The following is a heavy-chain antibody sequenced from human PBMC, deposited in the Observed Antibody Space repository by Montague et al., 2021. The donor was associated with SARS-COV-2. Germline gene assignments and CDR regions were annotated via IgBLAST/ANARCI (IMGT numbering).Heavy chain of an antibody. CDR2: ISGSGGT. Sequence: SLRLSCAASGFTFNTYGMSWVRQAPGQGLEWVSCISGSGGTYYAGSVKGRFAISSDTSNNTLYLQRNSMRVEDTAIYYCAKQRGTITTTFDYWGQGSLVTVSS. D-gene: IGHD1-1*01. CDR1: GFTFNTYG. J-gene: IGHJ4*02. CDR3: AKQRGTITTTFDY. V-gene: IGHV3-23*01.